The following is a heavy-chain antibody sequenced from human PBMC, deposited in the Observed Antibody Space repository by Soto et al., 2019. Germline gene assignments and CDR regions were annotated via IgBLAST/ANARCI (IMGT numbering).Heavy chain of an antibody. D-gene: IGHD1-1*01. J-gene: IGHJ4*02. CDR2: IYYSGST. CDR3: ARLDWNHIDY. V-gene: IGHV4-39*01. CDR1: GGSISSSSYY. Sequence: PSETLSLTCTVSGGSISSSSYYWGWIRQAPGKGLEWIGSIYYSGSTYYNPSLKSRVTISVDTSKNQFSLKLSSVTAADTAVYYCARLDWNHIDYWGQGTLVTVSS.